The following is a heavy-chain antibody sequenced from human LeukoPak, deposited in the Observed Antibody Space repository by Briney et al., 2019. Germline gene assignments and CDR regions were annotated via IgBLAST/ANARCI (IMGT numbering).Heavy chain of an antibody. CDR2: ISSSSSTI. CDR3: VRDVSSNYDFGDY. V-gene: IGHV3-48*01. Sequence: PGGSLRLSCAASGFTFSSYSMNWVRQAPGKGLEWVSYISSSSSTIYYADSVKGRFTISRDNAKNSLYLQMNSLRAEDTAVYYCVRDVSSNYDFGDYRGQGTLVTVSS. CDR1: GFTFSSYS. J-gene: IGHJ4*02. D-gene: IGHD4-11*01.